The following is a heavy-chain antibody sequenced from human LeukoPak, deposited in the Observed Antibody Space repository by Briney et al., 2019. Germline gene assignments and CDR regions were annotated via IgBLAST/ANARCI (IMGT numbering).Heavy chain of an antibody. CDR1: GFTFSSYW. J-gene: IGHJ5*02. V-gene: IGHV3-7*01. D-gene: IGHD2-2*02. CDR2: IKQDGSER. CDR3: ARGRYCSSTSCSTLNWFDP. Sequence: GGSLRLSCAASGFTFSSYWMSWVRQAPGKGLEWVANIKQDGSERYYVDSVKGRFTISRDNAKNSLYLQMNSLRAEDTAVYYCARGRYCSSTSCSTLNWFDPWGQGTLVTVSS.